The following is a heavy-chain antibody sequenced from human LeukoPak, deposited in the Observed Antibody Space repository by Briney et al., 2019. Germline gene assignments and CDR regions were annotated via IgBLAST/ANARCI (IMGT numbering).Heavy chain of an antibody. Sequence: GGSLRLSCAASGFTFSSYEMNWVRQAPGKGLEWVSYISSGGSTIYYADSVKGRFTISRDNAKNSLYLQMNSLRAEDTAVYYCARESSGWYSVEGAFDIWGQWTMVTVSS. V-gene: IGHV3-48*03. CDR3: ARESSGWYSVEGAFDI. D-gene: IGHD6-19*01. J-gene: IGHJ3*02. CDR2: ISSGGSTI. CDR1: GFTFSSYE.